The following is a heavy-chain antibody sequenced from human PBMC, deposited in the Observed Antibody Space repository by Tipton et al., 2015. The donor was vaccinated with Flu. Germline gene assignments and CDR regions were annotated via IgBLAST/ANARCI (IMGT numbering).Heavy chain of an antibody. CDR3: ARHSIYGVVRSFDN. CDR2: MSGSGDST. D-gene: IGHD3-3*01. J-gene: IGHJ4*02. CDR1: GFIFTSYA. Sequence: SLRLSCAASGFIFTSYAMSWVRQAPGKGLEWVSGMSGSGDSTWYADSVKGRFTISRDTSKNTLYLQMDSLGAEDTAVYYCARHSIYGVVRSFDNWGQGALVTVSS. V-gene: IGHV3-23*01.